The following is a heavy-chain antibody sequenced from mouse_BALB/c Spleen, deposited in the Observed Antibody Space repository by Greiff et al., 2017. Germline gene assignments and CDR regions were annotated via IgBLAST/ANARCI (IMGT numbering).Heavy chain of an antibody. D-gene: IGHD1-1*01. CDR1: GYTFTSYW. CDR2: INPSNGRT. V-gene: IGHV1S81*02. J-gene: IGHJ3*01. Sequence: VQLQQPGAELVKPGASVKLSCKASGYTFTSYWMHWVKQRPGQGLEWIGEINPSNGRTNYNEKFKSKATLTVDKSSSTAYMQLSSLTSEDSAVYYCARSDYYGSSYWAWFAYWGQGTLVTVSA. CDR3: ARSDYYGSSYWAWFAY.